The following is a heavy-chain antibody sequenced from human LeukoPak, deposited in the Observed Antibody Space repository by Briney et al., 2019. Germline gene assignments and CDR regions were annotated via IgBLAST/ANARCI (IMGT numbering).Heavy chain of an antibody. J-gene: IGHJ3*02. CDR2: IIPIFGTA. CDR3: AKDWWELRAFDI. D-gene: IGHD1-26*01. V-gene: IGHV1-69*01. CDR1: GGTFSSYA. Sequence: GSSVKVSCKASGGTFSSYAISWVRQAPGQGLEWMGGIIPIFGTASYAQKFQGRVTITADESTSTAYMELSSLRSEDTAVYYCAKDWWELRAFDIWGQGTMVTVSS.